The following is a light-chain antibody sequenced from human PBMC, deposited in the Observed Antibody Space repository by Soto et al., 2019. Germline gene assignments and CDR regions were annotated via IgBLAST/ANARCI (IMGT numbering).Light chain of an antibody. CDR1: QSVSSN. Sequence: EIVMTQYPATLSVSPGERATLSCRASQSVSSNLAWYQQKPGQAPRLLIYGASTRATGIPARFSGSGSGTDFTLTISRLEPEDFAVYFCQQYGNSPQITFGHGGRLEI. CDR2: GAS. V-gene: IGKV3-15*01. J-gene: IGKJ5*01. CDR3: QQYGNSPQIT.